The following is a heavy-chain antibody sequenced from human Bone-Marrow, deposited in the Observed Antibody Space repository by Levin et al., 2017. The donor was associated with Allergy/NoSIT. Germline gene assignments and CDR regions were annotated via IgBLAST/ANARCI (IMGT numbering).Heavy chain of an antibody. Sequence: SETLSLTCSLSGGSMGSYFWSWIRQPPGKGLEWVGHIDHGGSTHYNASLKSRVTMSVDTSTTHISLKLRPVTAADTAVYYCARVFVGVRHAFDIWGQGTMVTVSS. V-gene: IGHV4-59*12. CDR1: GGSMGSYF. J-gene: IGHJ3*02. CDR3: ARVFVGVRHAFDI. CDR2: IDHGGST.